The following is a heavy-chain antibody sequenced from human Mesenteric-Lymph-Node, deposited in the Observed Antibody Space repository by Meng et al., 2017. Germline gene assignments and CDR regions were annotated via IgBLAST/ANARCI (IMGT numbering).Heavy chain of an antibody. CDR1: GGSISSYY. D-gene: IGHD2-21*02. V-gene: IGHV3-15*01. CDR2: IKSKTDGGTT. CDR3: AKERKRLVVVTAPNFFDY. J-gene: IGHJ4*02. Sequence: VQLPEPGPGLVKPSETLPLTCTVSGGSISSYYWSWVRQAPGKGLEWVGRIKSKTDGGTTDYAAPVKGRFTISRDDSKNTLYLQMNSLKTEDTAVYYCAKERKRLVVVTAPNFFDYWGQGTLVTVSS.